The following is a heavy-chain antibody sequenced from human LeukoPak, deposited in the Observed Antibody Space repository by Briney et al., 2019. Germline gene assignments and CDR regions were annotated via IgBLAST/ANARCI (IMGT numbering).Heavy chain of an antibody. CDR3: AKAHCSSTSCSRADN. CDR2: ISYDGSNK. Sequence: GGPLRLSCAASGFTFSSYSMHWVRQAPGKGLEWVTVISYDGSNKYYADSVKGRFTISRDNSKNTVYLQMNSLRADDTAVYYCAKAHCSSTSCSRADNWGQGTLVTVSS. V-gene: IGHV3-30-3*01. CDR1: GFTFSSYS. J-gene: IGHJ4*02. D-gene: IGHD2-2*01.